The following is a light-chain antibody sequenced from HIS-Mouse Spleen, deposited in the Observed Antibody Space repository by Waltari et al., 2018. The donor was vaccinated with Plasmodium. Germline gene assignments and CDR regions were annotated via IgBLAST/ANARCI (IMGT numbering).Light chain of an antibody. J-gene: IGLJ3*02. Sequence: SYELTQPPSVSVSPGQTARITCPGDALPKNYAYWYQQKSGQAPVLVIYEYSKRPAGSPERFSGVSSGKMGTLTISGAQVEEEADYYCYSTDSSGNHRVFGGGTKLTVL. CDR2: EYS. CDR3: YSTDSSGNHRV. V-gene: IGLV3-10*01. CDR1: ALPKNY.